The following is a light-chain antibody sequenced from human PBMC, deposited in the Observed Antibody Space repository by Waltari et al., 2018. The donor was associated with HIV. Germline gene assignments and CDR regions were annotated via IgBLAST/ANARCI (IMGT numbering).Light chain of an antibody. CDR1: QSLSSNY. Sequence: EIVLTQSPGTLSLSPGERATLSRRSSQSLSSNYLAWYQQKPGQAPRLLIFGASSRATDIPDRFSGSGSGTDFTLTIRRLEPEDFAVYYCQQNGNSLTFGPGTKVNIK. CDR3: QQNGNSLT. CDR2: GAS. V-gene: IGKV3-20*01. J-gene: IGKJ3*01.